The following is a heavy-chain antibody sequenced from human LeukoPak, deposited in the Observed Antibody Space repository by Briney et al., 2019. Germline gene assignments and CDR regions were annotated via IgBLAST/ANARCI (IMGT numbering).Heavy chain of an antibody. D-gene: IGHD7-27*01. CDR2: IYYTGT. CDR1: GGSVTDYY. Sequence: SEALSLTCTVSGGSVTDYYWSWIRQSPGKGLEWIGYIYYTGTSYNPSLKSRVTISADTSKNQFSLKLISVTAADTAVYYCASRKLGNDYRGQGTLVNVSS. J-gene: IGHJ4*02. CDR3: ASRKLGNDY. V-gene: IGHV4-59*02.